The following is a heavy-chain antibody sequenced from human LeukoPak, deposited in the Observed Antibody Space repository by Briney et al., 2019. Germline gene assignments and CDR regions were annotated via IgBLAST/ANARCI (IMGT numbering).Heavy chain of an antibody. Sequence: PGGSLRLSCAASGFTFSNYNMNWVRQAPGKGLEWVSYISSSSGTIYYADSVKGRFTISRDNAKNSLYLQMNNLRAEDTAVYYCARDRYYYGSGSYYQLDYWGQGTLVTVSS. V-gene: IGHV3-48*01. J-gene: IGHJ4*02. CDR3: ARDRYYYGSGSYYQLDY. CDR2: ISSSSGTI. CDR1: GFTFSNYN. D-gene: IGHD3-10*01.